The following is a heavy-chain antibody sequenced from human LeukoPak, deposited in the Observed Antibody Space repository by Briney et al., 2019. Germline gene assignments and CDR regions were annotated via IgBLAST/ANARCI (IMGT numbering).Heavy chain of an antibody. J-gene: IGHJ4*02. CDR3: ARLKAVAGTLNYFDY. Sequence: AGGSLRLSCAASGFTFSNAWMSWVRQAPDKGLEWVAVISYDGSNKYYADSVKGRFTISRDNSKNTLYLQMNSLRAEDTAVYYCARLKAVAGTLNYFDYWGQGTLVTVSS. V-gene: IGHV3-30*03. CDR2: ISYDGSNK. D-gene: IGHD6-19*01. CDR1: GFTFSNAW.